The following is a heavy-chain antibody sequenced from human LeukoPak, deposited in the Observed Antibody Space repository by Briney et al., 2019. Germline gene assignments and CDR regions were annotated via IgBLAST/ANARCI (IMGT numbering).Heavy chain of an antibody. CDR1: GYTFTGYY. V-gene: IGHV1-2*02. Sequence: ASVKVSCKASGYTFTGYYMHWVRQAPGQGLEWMGWINPNSGGTNYAQKFQGRVTMTRDTSISTAYMELSRLRADDTAVYYCARDGSGWYDWFDPWGQGTLVTVSS. CDR2: INPNSGGT. J-gene: IGHJ5*02. D-gene: IGHD6-19*01. CDR3: ARDGSGWYDWFDP.